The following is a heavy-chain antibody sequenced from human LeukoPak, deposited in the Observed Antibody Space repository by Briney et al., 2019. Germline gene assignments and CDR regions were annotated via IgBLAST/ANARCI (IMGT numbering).Heavy chain of an antibody. CDR1: GFTFSSYA. Sequence: GGSLRLSCAASGFTFSSYAMSWVRQAPGKGLEWVSAISGSGGSTCYADSVKGRFTISRDNSKNTLYLQMNSLRAEDTAVYYCAKGSRYYYDSSGSLDYWGQGALVTVSS. CDR2: ISGSGGST. CDR3: AKGSRYYYDSSGSLDY. V-gene: IGHV3-23*01. D-gene: IGHD3-22*01. J-gene: IGHJ4*02.